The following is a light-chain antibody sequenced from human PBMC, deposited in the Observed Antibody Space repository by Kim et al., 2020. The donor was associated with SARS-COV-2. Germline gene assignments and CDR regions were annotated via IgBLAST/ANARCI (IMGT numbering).Light chain of an antibody. CDR2: GAS. CDR1: QDVGND. J-gene: IGKJ5*01. Sequence: ASVGDRGTITCRARQDVGNDLGWYQQSPGRAPKRLIYGASNLQSGVPSRFSGSGSETECTLTINSLQPEDFATYFCLQHRTYPITFGQGTRLEIK. CDR3: LQHRTYPIT. V-gene: IGKV1-17*01.